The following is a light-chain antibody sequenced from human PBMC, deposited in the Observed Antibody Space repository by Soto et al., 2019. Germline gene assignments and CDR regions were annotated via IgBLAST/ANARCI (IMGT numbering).Light chain of an antibody. CDR2: DAS. J-gene: IGKJ3*01. Sequence: EIVLTQSPCTLSFSPGERATLSCRASQSVASRHLAWYRQKPGQTPRLLIYDASSRATGIPDRISGSGSGTYFTHTISILEPEDFALYYFQKNGSAPFTSGQGNKLDIK. CDR3: QKNGSAPFT. CDR1: QSVASRH. V-gene: IGKV3-20*01.